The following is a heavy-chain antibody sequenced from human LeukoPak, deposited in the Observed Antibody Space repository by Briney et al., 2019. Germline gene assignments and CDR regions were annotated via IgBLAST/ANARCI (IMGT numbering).Heavy chain of an antibody. D-gene: IGHD6-13*01. CDR3: ARGRSGLAAAGTYDY. Sequence: GASVKVSCKASGYSFTSSDINWVRQAAGQGLEWMGWINPNSGRTGYAQKFQGRVTMTANTSISTAYMELSSVRFDDTAVYYCARGRSGLAAAGTYDYWGQGTLITVSS. CDR2: INPNSGRT. CDR1: GYSFTSSD. V-gene: IGHV1-8*01. J-gene: IGHJ4*02.